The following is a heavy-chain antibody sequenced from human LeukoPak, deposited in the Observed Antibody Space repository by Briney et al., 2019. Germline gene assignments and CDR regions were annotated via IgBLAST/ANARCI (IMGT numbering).Heavy chain of an antibody. CDR3: ARFLGEGGLRGVIIRYYYYYGMDV. Sequence: SETLSLTCAVYGGSFSGYYWSWIRQPPGKGLEWIGEINHSGSTNYNPSLTSRVTISVDTSKNQFSLKLSSVTAADTAVYYCARFLGEGGLRGVIIRYYYYYGMDVWGQGTTVTVSS. V-gene: IGHV4-34*01. CDR2: INHSGST. J-gene: IGHJ6*02. CDR1: GGSFSGYY. D-gene: IGHD3-10*01.